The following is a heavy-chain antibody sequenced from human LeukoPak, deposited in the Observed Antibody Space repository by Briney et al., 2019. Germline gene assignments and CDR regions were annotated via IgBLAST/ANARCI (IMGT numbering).Heavy chain of an antibody. CDR1: GFTFSSYS. CDR3: ARDPNGGSYLSN. CDR2: ISSSSSYI. Sequence: PGGSLRLSCAASGFTFSSYSMNSVRQAPGKGLEWVSSISSSSSYIYYADSVKGRFTISRDNAKNSLYLQMNSLRAEDTAVYYCARDPNGGSYLSNWGQGTLVTVSS. D-gene: IGHD2-15*01. V-gene: IGHV3-21*01. J-gene: IGHJ4*02.